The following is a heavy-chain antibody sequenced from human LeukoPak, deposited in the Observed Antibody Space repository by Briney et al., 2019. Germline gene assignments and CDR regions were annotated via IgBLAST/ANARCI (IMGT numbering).Heavy chain of an antibody. Sequence: SETLSLTCTVSGVSISSSNSYWAWIRQPPGKGLEWVGTIYYSGTTYYSPSLKSRLIMSVDTSKKQFSLKLISVTAADTAVYYCARVSSVWIKDYYYYMDVWGKGTTVIVSS. CDR2: IYYSGTT. J-gene: IGHJ6*03. CDR3: ARVSSVWIKDYYYYMDV. CDR1: GVSISSSNSY. D-gene: IGHD5-12*01. V-gene: IGHV4-39*07.